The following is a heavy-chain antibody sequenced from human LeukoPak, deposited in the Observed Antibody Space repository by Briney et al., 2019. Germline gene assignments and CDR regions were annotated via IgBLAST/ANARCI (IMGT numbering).Heavy chain of an antibody. CDR1: GYTCTSYG. D-gene: IGHD1-26*01. V-gene: IGHV1-18*01. Sequence: ASVKVSCKASGYTCTSYGISWVRQAPGQGLEWMGWISAYNGNTNYAQKLQGRVTMTTDTSTSTAYMELRSLRSDDTAVYYCARDLSLEAVGATYFDYWGQGTLVTVSS. CDR3: ARDLSLEAVGATYFDY. J-gene: IGHJ4*02. CDR2: ISAYNGNT.